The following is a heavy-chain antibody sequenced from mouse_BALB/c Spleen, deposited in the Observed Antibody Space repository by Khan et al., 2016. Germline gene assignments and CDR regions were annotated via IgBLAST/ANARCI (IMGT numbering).Heavy chain of an antibody. Sequence: EVQLQESGPDLVKPSQSLSLTCTVTGYSITSGYSCHWIRQFPGNKLEWMGYIHYSGSTNYNPSLKSRISITRDTSKNHFFLQLNSVTTEATATYYCARDYYGWFAYWGQGTLVTVSA. CDR2: IHYSGST. CDR1: GYSITSGYS. D-gene: IGHD1-1*01. CDR3: ARDYYGWFAY. V-gene: IGHV3-1*02. J-gene: IGHJ3*01.